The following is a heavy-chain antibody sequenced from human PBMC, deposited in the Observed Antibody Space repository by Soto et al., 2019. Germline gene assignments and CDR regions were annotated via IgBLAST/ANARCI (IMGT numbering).Heavy chain of an antibody. V-gene: IGHV3-48*01. D-gene: IGHD3-10*01. Sequence: EVQLVESGGGLVQPGGSLRLSCAASGFTFSRYSMNWVRQAPGKGLEWVSYISSSSSTIYYADSVKGRFTISRDNAKNSLYLQMNSLRAEDTAVYDCARSMDDYYYYGMDVWGQGTTVTVSS. J-gene: IGHJ6*02. CDR2: ISSSSSTI. CDR3: ARSMDDYYYYGMDV. CDR1: GFTFSRYS.